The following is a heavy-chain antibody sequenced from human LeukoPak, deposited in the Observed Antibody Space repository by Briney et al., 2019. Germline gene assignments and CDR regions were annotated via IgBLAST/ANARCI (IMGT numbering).Heavy chain of an antibody. Sequence: SVKVSCKASGGTFSSYAISWVRQASGQGLEWMGGIIPIFGTANYAQKFQGRVTITTDESTSTAYMELSSLRSEDTAVYYCARDEPLYSSSWYYLWGQGTLVTVSS. V-gene: IGHV1-69*05. J-gene: IGHJ4*02. D-gene: IGHD6-13*01. CDR3: ARDEPLYSSSWYYL. CDR1: GGTFSSYA. CDR2: IIPIFGTA.